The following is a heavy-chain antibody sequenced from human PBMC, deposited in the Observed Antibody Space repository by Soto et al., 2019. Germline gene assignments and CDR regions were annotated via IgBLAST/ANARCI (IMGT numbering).Heavy chain of an antibody. V-gene: IGHV1-69*13. J-gene: IGHJ6*02. CDR2: IIPIFGTA. Sequence: SVKVSCKASGGTFSSYAISWVRQAPGQGLEWMGGIIPIFGTANYAQKFQGRVTITADESTSTAYMELSSLRSEDTAVYYCARRENYDFWSGYYTGMSYYYYYGMDVWGQGTTVTVSS. CDR3: ARRENYDFWSGYYTGMSYYYYYGMDV. CDR1: GGTFSSYA. D-gene: IGHD3-3*01.